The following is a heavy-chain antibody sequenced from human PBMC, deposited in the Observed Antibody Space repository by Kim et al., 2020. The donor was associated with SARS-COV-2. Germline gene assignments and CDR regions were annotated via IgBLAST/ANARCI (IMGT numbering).Heavy chain of an antibody. Sequence: RYSPSCQGQVTTSADKSISTAYLQWSSLKASDTAMYYCARLGAVAATFDYWGQGTLVTVSS. J-gene: IGHJ4*02. D-gene: IGHD6-19*01. V-gene: IGHV5-51*01. CDR3: ARLGAVAATFDY.